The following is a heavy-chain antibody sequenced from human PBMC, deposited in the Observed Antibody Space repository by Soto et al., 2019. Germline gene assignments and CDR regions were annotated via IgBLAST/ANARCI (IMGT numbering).Heavy chain of an antibody. CDR1: GFTFSSYW. Sequence: EVQLVESGGGLVQPGGSLRLSCAASGFTFSSYWMHWVRQAPGKGLVWVSRINSDGSSTYYADSVKGRFTISRDNAKNTRYRQVNSLIDEDTDVEYCATAAPLGDGGRGTLVTVSS. J-gene: IGHJ1*01. V-gene: IGHV3-74*01. CDR2: INSDGSST. D-gene: IGHD3-16*01. CDR3: ATAAPLGD.